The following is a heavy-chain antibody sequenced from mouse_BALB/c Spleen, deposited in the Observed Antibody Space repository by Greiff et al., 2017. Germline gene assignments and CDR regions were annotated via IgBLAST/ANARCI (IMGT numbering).Heavy chain of an antibody. Sequence: LMEPGASVKISCKASGYSFTGYFMNWVMQSHGKSLEWIGRINPYNGDTFYNQKFKGKATLTVDKSSSTAHMELRSLASEDSAVYYCARSREYDDYWGQGTTLTVSS. J-gene: IGHJ2*01. D-gene: IGHD2-14*01. V-gene: IGHV1-20*02. CDR2: INPYNGDT. CDR1: GYSFTGYF. CDR3: ARSREYDDY.